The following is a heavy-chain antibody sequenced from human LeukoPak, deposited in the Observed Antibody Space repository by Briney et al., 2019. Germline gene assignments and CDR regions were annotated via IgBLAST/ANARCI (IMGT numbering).Heavy chain of an antibody. CDR2: INPNSGGT. CDR3: ARGTRSVVVVPAASLDY. J-gene: IGHJ4*02. Sequence: ASVKVSCKASGYTFTGYYMHWVRQAPGQGLERMGWINPNSGGTNYAQNFQGWVSMTRDTSISTAYMELSRLRPDDTAVYYCARGTRSVVVVPAASLDYWGQGTLVTVSS. CDR1: GYTFTGYY. V-gene: IGHV1-2*04. D-gene: IGHD2-2*01.